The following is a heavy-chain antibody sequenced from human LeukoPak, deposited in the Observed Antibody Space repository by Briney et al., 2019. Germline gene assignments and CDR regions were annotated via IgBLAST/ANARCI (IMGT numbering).Heavy chain of an antibody. CDR2: IYDSGST. CDR3: AKSGGYGLIDY. Sequence: SETLSLTCTVSGGSISSYYWSWIRQPPGKGLEWIGNIYDSGSTYYNASLQSRVTISIDTSKNQFSLRLSSVTAADTAMYYCAKSGGYGLIDYWGQGTLVTVSS. V-gene: IGHV4-59*04. D-gene: IGHD1-26*01. J-gene: IGHJ4*02. CDR1: GGSISSYY.